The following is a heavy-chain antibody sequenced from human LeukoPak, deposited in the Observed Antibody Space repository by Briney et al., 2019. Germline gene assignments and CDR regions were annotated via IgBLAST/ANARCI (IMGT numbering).Heavy chain of an antibody. CDR3: ARCASYYYDSSGYLCYFDY. D-gene: IGHD3-22*01. CDR2: IYSGGST. J-gene: IGHJ4*02. CDR1: GFTVSSNY. V-gene: IGHV3-66*01. Sequence: GGSLRLSCAASGFTVSSNYMSWVRQAPGKGLEWVSVIYSGGSTYYADSVKGRFTISRDNAKNSLYLQMNSLRAEDTAVYYCARCASYYYDSSGYLCYFDYWGQGTLVTVSS.